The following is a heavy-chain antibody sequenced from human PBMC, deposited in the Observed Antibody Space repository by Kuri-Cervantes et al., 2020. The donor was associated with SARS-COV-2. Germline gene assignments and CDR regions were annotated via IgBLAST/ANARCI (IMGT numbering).Heavy chain of an antibody. Sequence: SGPTLVKPTQTLTLTCTFSGFSLSTSGVGVGCIRQPPGKALEWLALIYWDDDKRYSPSLKSRLTITKDTSKNQVVLTMTNMDPVDTATYYCARSYGSGTPFDIWGQGTMVTVSS. J-gene: IGHJ3*02. V-gene: IGHV2-5*02. CDR3: ARSYGSGTPFDI. CDR1: GFSLSTSGVG. D-gene: IGHD2-2*01. CDR2: IYWDDDK.